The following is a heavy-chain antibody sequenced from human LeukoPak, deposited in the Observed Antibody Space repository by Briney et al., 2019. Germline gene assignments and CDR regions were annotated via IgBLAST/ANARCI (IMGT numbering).Heavy chain of an antibody. D-gene: IGHD3-3*01. Sequence: SETLSLTCTVSGGSISSYYWSWIRQPPGKGLEWIGSIYHSGSTYYNPSLKSRVTISVDTSKNQFSLKLSSVTAADTAVYYCAGLQYDFWSGLWPTLDYWGQGTLVTVSS. CDR1: GGSISSYY. CDR3: AGLQYDFWSGLWPTLDY. V-gene: IGHV4-59*04. J-gene: IGHJ4*02. CDR2: IYHSGST.